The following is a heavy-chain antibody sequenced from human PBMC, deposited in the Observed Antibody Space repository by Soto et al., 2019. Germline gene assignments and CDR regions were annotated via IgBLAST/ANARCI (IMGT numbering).Heavy chain of an antibody. D-gene: IGHD2-15*01. Sequence: GGSLRLSCAASGFTFSSYGMHWVRQAPGKGLEWVAVIWYDGSNKYYADSVKGRFTISRDNSKNTLYLQMNSLRAEDTAVYYCARGGEVVRYYYYYGMDVWGQGTTVTVSS. J-gene: IGHJ6*02. CDR3: ARGGEVVRYYYYYGMDV. CDR1: GFTFSSYG. CDR2: IWYDGSNK. V-gene: IGHV3-33*01.